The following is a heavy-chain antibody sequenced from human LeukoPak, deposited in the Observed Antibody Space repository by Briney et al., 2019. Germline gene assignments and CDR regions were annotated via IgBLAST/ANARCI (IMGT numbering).Heavy chain of an antibody. D-gene: IGHD3-10*01. Sequence: ASVKVSCKASGYTFTSYGISWVRQAPGQGLEWLGWISAYNGNTNYAQKLQGRVTMTTDTSTSTAYMELRSLRSDDTAVYYCARVLVWFGELISRNVHFDYWGQGTLVTVSS. V-gene: IGHV1-18*01. J-gene: IGHJ4*02. CDR1: GYTFTSYG. CDR3: ARVLVWFGELISRNVHFDY. CDR2: ISAYNGNT.